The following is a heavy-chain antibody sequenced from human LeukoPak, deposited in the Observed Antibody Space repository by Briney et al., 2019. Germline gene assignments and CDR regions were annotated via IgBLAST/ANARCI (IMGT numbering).Heavy chain of an antibody. V-gene: IGHV3-21*01. Sequence: NSGGSLRLSCAASGFTFSSYSMNWVRQAPGKGLEWVSSISSSSSYIYYADSVKGRFTISRDNAKNSLYLQINSLRAEDTAVYYCARDHGYSSTLSNGGQGTLVTVSS. CDR2: ISSSSSYI. CDR1: GFTFSSYS. CDR3: ARDHGYSSTLSN. D-gene: IGHD6-13*01. J-gene: IGHJ4*02.